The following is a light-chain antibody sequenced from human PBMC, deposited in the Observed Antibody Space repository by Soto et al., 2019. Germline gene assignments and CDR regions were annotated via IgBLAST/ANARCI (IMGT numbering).Light chain of an antibody. Sequence: QSVLTQPRSVSGSPGQSVTISCTGTSSDVGGYNYVSWYQQHPGKAPKLMIYDVSKRPSGVPDRFSGSKSGNTASLTISGLQAEDEADYYCCSYAGSYTFGDVVFGGGTQLTVL. V-gene: IGLV2-11*01. CDR2: DVS. CDR1: SSDVGGYNY. J-gene: IGLJ2*01. CDR3: CSYAGSYTFGDVV.